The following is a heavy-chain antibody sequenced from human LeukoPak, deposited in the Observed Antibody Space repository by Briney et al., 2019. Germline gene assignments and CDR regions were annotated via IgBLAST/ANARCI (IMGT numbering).Heavy chain of an antibody. CDR3: AKDLSSSWYPYYFDS. V-gene: IGHV3-23*01. Sequence: GGSLRLSCAASGFTFSSYVMNWVRQAPGKGLEWVSGISGGGDRIYYADSVKGRFTISRDNSNNSLSLQMNSLRAEDTAVYYCAKDLSSSWYPYYFDSWGQGSLVTVFS. CDR2: ISGGGDRI. J-gene: IGHJ4*02. CDR1: GFTFSSYV. D-gene: IGHD6-13*01.